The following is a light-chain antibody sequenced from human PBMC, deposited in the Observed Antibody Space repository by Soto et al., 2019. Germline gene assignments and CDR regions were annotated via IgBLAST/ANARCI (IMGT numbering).Light chain of an antibody. CDR1: SGHSSYI. CDR2: LEGSGSY. V-gene: IGLV4-60*03. J-gene: IGLJ3*02. CDR3: ETWDSNTKR. Sequence: QPVLTQSSSASASLGSSVKLTCTLSSGHSSYIIAWHQQQPGKAPRYLMKLEGSGSYNKGSGVPDRFSGSSSGADRYLTISNLQSEDEADYYCETWDSNTKRFGEGTKVTVL.